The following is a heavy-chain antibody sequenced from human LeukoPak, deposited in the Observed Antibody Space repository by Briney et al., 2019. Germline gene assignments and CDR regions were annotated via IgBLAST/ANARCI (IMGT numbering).Heavy chain of an antibody. CDR2: IHDTGST. J-gene: IGHJ4*02. D-gene: IGHD2-2*01. V-gene: IGHV4-59*11. CDR3: ARFSSGCSTSSCYLTY. CDR1: GGSLSSHY. Sequence: SGTLSLTCSVSGGSLSSHYWSWIRQPPGKGLELIGHIHDTGSTFFNPSLRGRVTISLDTSNNQFSLKLTSMTAADTAVYYCARFSSGCSTSSCYLTYWGQGTLVTVS.